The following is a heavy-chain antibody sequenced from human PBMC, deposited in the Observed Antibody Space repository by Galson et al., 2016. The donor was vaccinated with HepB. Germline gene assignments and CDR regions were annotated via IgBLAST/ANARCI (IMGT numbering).Heavy chain of an antibody. CDR2: NSRDSGII. CDR1: GYSFSGYA. CDR3: VRDNDWAFDY. J-gene: IGHJ4*02. Sequence: SLRLSCAASGYSFSGYAMYWVRQAPGKGLEWVSHNSRDSGIIDYADSVKGRFTVSRDNGKNSLFLQMNSLRAEDTAVYYCVRDNDWAFDYWGQGILVTV. D-gene: IGHD1-1*01. V-gene: IGHV3-48*01.